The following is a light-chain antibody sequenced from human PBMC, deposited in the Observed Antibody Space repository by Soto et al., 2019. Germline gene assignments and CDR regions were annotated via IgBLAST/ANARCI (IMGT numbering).Light chain of an antibody. Sequence: QSVLTQPASVSGSPGQSITISCTRSSTDFENYNLVSWYQHCPDKAPKLIIYEGTKRPSGVSNRFSGSKSGNTASLTISGLQAEDEADYYCSSYTSSSTLCVFGTGTKVTVL. CDR1: STDFENYNL. V-gene: IGLV2-14*02. CDR2: EGT. J-gene: IGLJ1*01. CDR3: SSYTSSSTLCV.